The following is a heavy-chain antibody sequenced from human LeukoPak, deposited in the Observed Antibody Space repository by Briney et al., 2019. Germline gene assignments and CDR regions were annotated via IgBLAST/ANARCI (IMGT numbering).Heavy chain of an antibody. CDR3: ARLDIVVVPAAPPDY. CDR1: GGSISTYY. V-gene: IGHV4-4*07. J-gene: IGHJ4*02. Sequence: SETLSLTCTVSGGSISTYYWNWIRQPAGKGLEWIGRMYMSGSTNYNASLKSRVTMSLETSKNQFSLKLSSVTAADTAVYYCARLDIVVVPAAPPDYWGQGTLVTVSS. CDR2: MYMSGST. D-gene: IGHD2-2*03.